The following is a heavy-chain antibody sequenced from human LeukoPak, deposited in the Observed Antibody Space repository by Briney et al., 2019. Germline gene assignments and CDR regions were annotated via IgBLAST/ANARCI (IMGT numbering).Heavy chain of an antibody. D-gene: IGHD4-17*01. Sequence: PGGSLRLSCAASGFTFSSYWMHWVRQAPGKGLVWVSRIDHDGSGASYTDFVEGRFTISRDNAKNTLYLQMNSLRAEDTAVYYCVRDGHGDYPIDYWGQGTLVTVSS. CDR2: IDHDGSGA. CDR3: VRDGHGDYPIDY. V-gene: IGHV3-74*01. J-gene: IGHJ4*02. CDR1: GFTFSSYW.